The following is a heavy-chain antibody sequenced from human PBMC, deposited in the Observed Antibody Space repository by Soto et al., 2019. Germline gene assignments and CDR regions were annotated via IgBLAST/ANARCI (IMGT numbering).Heavy chain of an antibody. CDR1: GYTFTSYD. CDR3: ARRGLDCSGGSCYTAYYDYLAV. CDR2: MNPNSGNT. Sequence: ASVKVSCKASGYTFTSYDINWVRQATGQGLEWMGWMNPNSGNTGYAQKFQGRVTMTRNTSISTAYMELSSLRSEDTAVYYCARRGLDCSGGSCYTAYYDYLAVWGKGTTVTVSS. V-gene: IGHV1-8*01. J-gene: IGHJ6*03. D-gene: IGHD2-15*01.